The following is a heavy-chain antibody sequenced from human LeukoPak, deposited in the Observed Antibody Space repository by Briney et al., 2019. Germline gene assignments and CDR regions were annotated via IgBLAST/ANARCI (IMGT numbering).Heavy chain of an antibody. D-gene: IGHD2-2*01. CDR2: ISGSGGST. Sequence: PGGSLRLSCAASGFTFSSYAMSWVRQAPGKGLEWVSAISGSGGSTYYADSVKGRFTISRDNSKNTLYLQMNGLRAEDTAVYYCAGTCLKYCSSTSWFDPWGQGTLVTVSS. CDR1: GFTFSSYA. V-gene: IGHV3-23*01. CDR3: AGTCLKYCSSTSWFDP. J-gene: IGHJ5*02.